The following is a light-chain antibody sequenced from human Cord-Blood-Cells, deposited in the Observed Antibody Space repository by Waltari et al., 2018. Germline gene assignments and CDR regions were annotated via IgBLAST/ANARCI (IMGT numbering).Light chain of an antibody. J-gene: IGKJ4*01. V-gene: IGKV1-39*01. Sequence: DIQMTQSPSSLSASVGDRVTITCRASQSISSYLNWYQQKPGKAPKLLIYAASSLQSGVSSRFSGSGSRTDFTLTISSLQPEDFATYYCQQSYSTPLTFGGGTKVEIK. CDR2: AAS. CDR3: QQSYSTPLT. CDR1: QSISSY.